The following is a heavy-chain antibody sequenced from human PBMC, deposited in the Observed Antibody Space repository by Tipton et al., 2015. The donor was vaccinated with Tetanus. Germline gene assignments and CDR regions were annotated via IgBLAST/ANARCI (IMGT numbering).Heavy chain of an antibody. V-gene: IGHV4-31*03. J-gene: IGHJ5*02. CDR1: GGSISSGGYY. Sequence: TLSLTCTVSGGSISSGGYYWSWIRQHPGKGLEWIGYTYYSGSTYYNPSLKSRVTISVDTSKNQFSLKLSSVTAADTAVYYCARLAVAGWFDPWGQGTLVTVSS. D-gene: IGHD6-19*01. CDR2: TYYSGST. CDR3: ARLAVAGWFDP.